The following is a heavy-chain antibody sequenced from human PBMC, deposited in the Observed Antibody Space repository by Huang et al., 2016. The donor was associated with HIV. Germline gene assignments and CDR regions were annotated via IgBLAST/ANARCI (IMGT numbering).Heavy chain of an antibody. V-gene: IGHV3-7*01. CDR2: IKKDGSGK. J-gene: IGHJ6*02. Sequence: EVHLVESGGDLVQPGGSLRLSCVASGFNFSSYWMSWVRQAPGKGLEWVANIKKDGSGKNYVESVKGRFTISRDNAKNSVYLQRTSLRAEDTAVYYCARGGIYYDVLTGRHYYYNGLDVWGQGTTVTVSS. D-gene: IGHD3-9*01. CDR1: GFNFSSYW. CDR3: ARGGIYYDVLTGRHYYYNGLDV.